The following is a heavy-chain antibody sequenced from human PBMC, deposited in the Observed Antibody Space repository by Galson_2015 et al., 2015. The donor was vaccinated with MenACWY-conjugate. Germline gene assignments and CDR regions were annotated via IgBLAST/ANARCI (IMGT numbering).Heavy chain of an antibody. CDR3: ARGGVTILGVVHYGMDV. J-gene: IGHJ6*02. Sequence: SLRLSCAASGFTFSAYYMSWIRHTPGKGPEWVSYISSNNRDTNYAESVRGRFTISRDNAKNLLYLQMNSLRAEDTAVYYCARGGVTILGVVHYGMDVWGQGTTVTVSS. CDR1: GFTFSAYY. CDR2: ISSNNRDT. D-gene: IGHD3-3*01. V-gene: IGHV3-11*06.